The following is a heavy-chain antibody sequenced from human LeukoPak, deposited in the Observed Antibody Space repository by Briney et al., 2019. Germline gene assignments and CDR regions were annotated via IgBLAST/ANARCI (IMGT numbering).Heavy chain of an antibody. CDR3: TRGSSGSHGAFDY. V-gene: IGHV3-49*04. D-gene: IGHD1-26*01. CDR2: IRSKAYGGTT. J-gene: IGHJ4*02. CDR1: GFTFGDYA. Sequence: GGSLRLSCTASGFTFGDYAMSWVRQAPGKGLEWVGFIRSKAYGGTTEYAASVKGRFTISRDDSKSIAYLQMNNLKTEDTAVYYCTRGSSGSHGAFDYWGQGTLVTVSS.